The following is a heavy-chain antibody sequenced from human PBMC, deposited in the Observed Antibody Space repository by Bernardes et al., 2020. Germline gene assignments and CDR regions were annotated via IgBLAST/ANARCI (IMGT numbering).Heavy chain of an antibody. V-gene: IGHV1-3*01. D-gene: IGHD3-22*01. CDR3: ARDINDSSGYYYPGGAFDI. CDR1: GYTFTSYA. CDR2: INAGNGNT. J-gene: IGHJ3*02. Sequence: ASVKVSCKASGYTFTSYAMHWVRQAPGQRLEWMGWINAGNGNTKYSQKFQGRVTITRDTSASTAYMELSSLRSEDTAVYYCARDINDSSGYYYPGGAFDIWGQGTMVTVSS.